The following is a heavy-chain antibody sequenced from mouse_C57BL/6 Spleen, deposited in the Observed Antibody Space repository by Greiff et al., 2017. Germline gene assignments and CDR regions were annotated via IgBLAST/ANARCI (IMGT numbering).Heavy chain of an antibody. V-gene: IGHV1-42*01. D-gene: IGHD2-4*01. CDR1: GYSFTGYY. Sequence: DVKLQESGPELVKPGASVKISCKASGYSFTGYYMNWVKQSPEKSLEWIGEINPSTGGTTYNQKFKAKATLTVDKSSSTAYMQLKSLTSEDSAVYYCARITDFFMDYWGQGTSVTVSS. J-gene: IGHJ4*01. CDR2: INPSTGGT. CDR3: ARITDFFMDY.